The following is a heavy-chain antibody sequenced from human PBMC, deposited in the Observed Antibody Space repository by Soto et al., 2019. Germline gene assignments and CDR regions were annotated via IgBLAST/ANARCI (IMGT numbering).Heavy chain of an antibody. CDR3: ASGHKVLRFSYYYYYGMDV. V-gene: IGHV4-34*01. CDR2: INHSGST. J-gene: IGHJ6*02. Sequence: SGTLFLTCAVYGGSCSAYYWRWSRQPPGKGLEWIGEINHSGSTNYNPSLKSRVTISIATSKNQFSLKLSSVTAADTAGYYCASGHKVLRFSYYYYYGMDVWGQGTAVTVSS. CDR1: GGSCSAYY. D-gene: IGHD3-3*01.